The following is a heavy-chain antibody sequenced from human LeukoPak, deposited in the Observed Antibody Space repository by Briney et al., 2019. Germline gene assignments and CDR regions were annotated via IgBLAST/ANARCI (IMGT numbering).Heavy chain of an antibody. CDR1: GFTFSSYE. CDR3: ARVARGDYYYYYMDV. V-gene: IGHV3-48*03. J-gene: IGHJ6*03. Sequence: GGSLRLSCAASGFTFSSYEMNWVRQAPGKGLEWVSYISSSGSTIYYADSVKGRFTISRDNAKNTLYLQMNSLRAEDTALYYCARVARGDYYYYYMDVWGKGTTATVSS. CDR2: ISSSGSTI. D-gene: IGHD3-10*01.